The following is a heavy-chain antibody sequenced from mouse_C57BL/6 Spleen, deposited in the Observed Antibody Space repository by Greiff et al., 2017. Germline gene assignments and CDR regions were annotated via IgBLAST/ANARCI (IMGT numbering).Heavy chain of an antibody. J-gene: IGHJ2*01. D-gene: IGHD2-2*01. CDR1: GYTFTSYG. Sequence: VQLQQSGAELARPGASVKLSCKASGYTFTSYGISWVKQRTGQGLEWIGEIYPRSGNTYYNEKFKGKATLTADKSSSTAYMELRSLTSEDSAVYFCARWGQAPSLTISVEGLLWLRHWGKGTTLTVSS. CDR3: ARWGQAPSLTISVEGLLWLRH. V-gene: IGHV1-81*01. CDR2: IYPRSGNT.